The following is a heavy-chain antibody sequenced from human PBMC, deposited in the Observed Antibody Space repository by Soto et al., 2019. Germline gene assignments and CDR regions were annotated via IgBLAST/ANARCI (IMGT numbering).Heavy chain of an antibody. V-gene: IGHV4-34*01. J-gene: IGHJ4*02. CDR2: INHSGST. D-gene: IGHD6-13*01. Sequence: PXETLSLTCTVDGGSLSGYYWSWIRQPPGKGLEWIGEINHSGSTNYNPSLKSRVTVSVDASKNQFSLNLTSVTAADTAVYYCARGHGYSSSWYYWGQGTLVTVSS. CDR3: ARGHGYSSSWYY. CDR1: GGSLSGYY.